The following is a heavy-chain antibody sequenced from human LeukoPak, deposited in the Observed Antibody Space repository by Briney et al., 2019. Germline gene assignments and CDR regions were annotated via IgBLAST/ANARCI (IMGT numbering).Heavy chain of an antibody. J-gene: IGHJ6*03. CDR2: INHSGST. CDR3: ARRLGLRRYYMDV. V-gene: IGHV4-34*01. Sequence: SETLSLTCAVYGGSFSGYYRSWIRQPPGKGLEWIGEINHSGSTNYNPSLKSRVTISVDTSKNQFSLKLSSVTAADTAVYYCARRLGLRRYYMDVWGKGTTVTISS. CDR1: GGSFSGYY. D-gene: IGHD1-7*01.